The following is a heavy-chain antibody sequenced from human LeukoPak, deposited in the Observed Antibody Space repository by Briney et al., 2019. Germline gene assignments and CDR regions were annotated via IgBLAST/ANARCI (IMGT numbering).Heavy chain of an antibody. CDR2: IYYSGST. D-gene: IGHD4-17*01. V-gene: IGHV4-30-4*08. CDR3: AAGYGDYVYNWFDP. CDR1: GGSISSGDCY. Sequence: SETLSLTCTVSGGSISSGDCYWSWIRQPPGKGLEWIGYIYYSGSTYYNPSLKSRVTISVDTSKNQFSLKLSSVTAADTAVYYCAAGYGDYVYNWFDPWGQGTLVTVSS. J-gene: IGHJ5*02.